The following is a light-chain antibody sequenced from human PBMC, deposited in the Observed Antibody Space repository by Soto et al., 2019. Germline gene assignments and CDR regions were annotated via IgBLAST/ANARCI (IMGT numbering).Light chain of an antibody. CDR3: MQALQTPLT. CDR2: MGF. Sequence: DIVMTQSPLSLPVAPGAPASISCRSSQSLLHSNGYDYLDWYLQKPGQSPQLLIYMGFHRATGVPDRFSGSGSGTEFTLIISRVETEDVGVYYCMQALQTPLTFGGGTKVEIK. V-gene: IGKV2-28*01. J-gene: IGKJ4*01. CDR1: QSLLHSNGYDY.